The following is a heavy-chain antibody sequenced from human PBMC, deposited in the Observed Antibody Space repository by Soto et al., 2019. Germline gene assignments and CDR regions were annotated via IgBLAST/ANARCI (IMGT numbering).Heavy chain of an antibody. D-gene: IGHD3-3*01. V-gene: IGHV4-39*01. CDR1: GGSISSSSYY. Sequence: SETLSLTCTVSGGSISSSSYYWGWIRQPPGKGLEWIGSIYYSGSTYYNPSLKSRVTISVDTSKNQFSLKLSSVTAADTAVYYCASSPEYYDFWSGYYTRPPNYYGMDVWGQGTTVTSP. CDR3: ASSPEYYDFWSGYYTRPPNYYGMDV. CDR2: IYYSGST. J-gene: IGHJ6*02.